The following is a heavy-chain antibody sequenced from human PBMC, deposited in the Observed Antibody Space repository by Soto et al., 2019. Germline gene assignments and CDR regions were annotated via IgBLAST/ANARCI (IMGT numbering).Heavy chain of an antibody. V-gene: IGHV5-51*03. J-gene: IGHJ6*02. Sequence: EVQLVQSGAEVKKPGESLKISCKGSGYSFTSYWIGWLRQMPGKGLEWMGIIYPGDSDTRYSPSFQGKVTISADKSTSPASLQWSSLKGTETARDYCARRGRGIGGYYNGMDVWGQGTTVTASS. CDR2: IYPGDSDT. CDR1: GYSFTSYW. CDR3: ARRGRGIGGYYNGMDV. D-gene: IGHD3-16*01.